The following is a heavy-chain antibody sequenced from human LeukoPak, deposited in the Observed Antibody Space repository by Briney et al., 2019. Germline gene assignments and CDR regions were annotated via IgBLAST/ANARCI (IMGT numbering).Heavy chain of an antibody. J-gene: IGHJ4*02. CDR3: ARLTRLSTSPDRYYLDY. D-gene: IGHD6-6*01. Sequence: RSSETPSLTCTVSGDSISSYYWGLIPPPPRKGPGGVGDLSSSGGTNYIPSLKGRVTISIDTSKNQFSLKLSSVTAADSAVYYCARLTRLSTSPDRYYLDYWGQGTLVTVSS. V-gene: IGHV4-4*09. CDR2: LSSSGGT. CDR1: GDSISSYY.